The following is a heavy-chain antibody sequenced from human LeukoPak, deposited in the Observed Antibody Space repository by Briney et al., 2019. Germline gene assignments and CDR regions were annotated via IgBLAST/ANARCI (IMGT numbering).Heavy chain of an antibody. D-gene: IGHD3-16*02. J-gene: IGHJ4*02. CDR3: ARPGFYDYVWGSYRLGAFDY. CDR2: IKEVGSEK. V-gene: IGHV3-7*01. Sequence: GGSLRLSCAASGFTFSSHWMRWVRQAPGEGLEWVANIKEVGSEKYYVDSVKGRFTISRDNAKTSLYLQMNSLRAEDTAVYYCARPGFYDYVWGSYRLGAFDYWGQGTLVTVSS. CDR1: GFTFSSHW.